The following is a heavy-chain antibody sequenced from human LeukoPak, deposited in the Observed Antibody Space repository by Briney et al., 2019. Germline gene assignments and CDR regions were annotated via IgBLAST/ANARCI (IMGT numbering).Heavy chain of an antibody. CDR2: IKQDGSEK. D-gene: IGHD4-11*01. V-gene: IGHV3-7*01. CDR3: AREQDYTNYDAAKFDY. J-gene: IGHJ4*02. Sequence: GGSLRLSCAAAGFTFSTYAMSWVRQAPGKGLEWVANIKQDGSEKYYVDSVKGRFTISRDNAKNSLYLQMNSLRAEDTAVYYCAREQDYTNYDAAKFDYWGQGTLVTVSS. CDR1: GFTFSTYA.